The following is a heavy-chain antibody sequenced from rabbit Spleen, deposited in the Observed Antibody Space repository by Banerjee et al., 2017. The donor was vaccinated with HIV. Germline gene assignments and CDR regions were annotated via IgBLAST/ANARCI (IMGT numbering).Heavy chain of an antibody. V-gene: IGHV1S45*01. Sequence: QEQLVESGGGLVQPEGSLTLTCTASGFSFSSSYYMCWVRQAPGKGLEWIACIYAVGSGITYYASWAKGRFTISKTSSTTVTLQMTSLTDADRATYLCARGYRSYNWGFDLWGPGTLVTVS. CDR1: GFSFSSSYY. CDR3: ARGYRSYNWGFDL. D-gene: IGHD8-1*01. CDR2: IYAVGSGIT. J-gene: IGHJ4*01.